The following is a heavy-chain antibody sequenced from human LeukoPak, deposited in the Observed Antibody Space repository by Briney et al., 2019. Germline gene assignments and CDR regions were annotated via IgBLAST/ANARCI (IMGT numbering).Heavy chain of an antibody. J-gene: IGHJ4*02. CDR3: ARYCSGASCYSGVDY. V-gene: IGHV3-23*01. Sequence: SGGSLRLSCAASGFTFSSYAMSWVRQAPGKGLEWVSAISGSGGYTYYADSVKGRFTISRDNSKNTLYLQMSSLRAEDTAVYYCARYCSGASCYSGVDYWGQGTLVPVSS. CDR1: GFTFSSYA. D-gene: IGHD2-15*01. CDR2: ISGSGGYT.